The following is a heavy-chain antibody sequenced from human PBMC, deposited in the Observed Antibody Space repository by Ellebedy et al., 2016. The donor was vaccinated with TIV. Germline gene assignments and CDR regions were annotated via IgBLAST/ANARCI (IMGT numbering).Heavy chain of an antibody. CDR3: ARDNSGSIDY. CDR2: ITGSGNKV. J-gene: IGHJ4*02. CDR1: GLPFSDYA. D-gene: IGHD3-22*01. V-gene: IGHV3-43*02. Sequence: GGSLRFSXAASGLPFSDYAMSWVRESAGKGLQWISAITGSGNKVYYADSVKGRFTISRDNSKSSLYLQMDSLRTEDTALYYCARDNSGSIDYWGQGTLVTVSS.